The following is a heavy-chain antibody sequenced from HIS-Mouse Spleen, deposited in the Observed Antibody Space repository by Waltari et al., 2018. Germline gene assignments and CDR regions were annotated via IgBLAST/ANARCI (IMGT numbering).Heavy chain of an antibody. V-gene: IGHV3-23*01. CDR2: ISGSGGST. J-gene: IGHJ4*02. CDR3: AKDRNWGSSGYFDY. Sequence: EVQLLESGGGLVQPGGSLRLSCAASGFTFSSYAMSWVGPAPGKGLEWVSAISGSGGSTYYADSVKGRFTISRDNSKNTLYLQMNSLRAEDTAVYYCAKDRNWGSSGYFDYWGQGTLVTVSS. CDR1: GFTFSSYA. D-gene: IGHD3-16*01.